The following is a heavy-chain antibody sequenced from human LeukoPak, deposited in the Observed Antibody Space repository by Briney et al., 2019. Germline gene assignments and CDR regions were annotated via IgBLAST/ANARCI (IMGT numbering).Heavy chain of an antibody. CDR2: INHSGST. V-gene: IGHV4-34*01. CDR1: GGSLSGYY. Sequence: SETLSLTCGVHGGSLSGYYWSWIRQPPGKGLEWIGEINHSGSTNYNPSLKSRVTISVDTSKNQFSLKLSSVTAADTAVYYCARAHYYDSSGYYYAYDYWGQGTLVTVSS. J-gene: IGHJ4*02. D-gene: IGHD3-22*01. CDR3: ARAHYYDSSGYYYAYDY.